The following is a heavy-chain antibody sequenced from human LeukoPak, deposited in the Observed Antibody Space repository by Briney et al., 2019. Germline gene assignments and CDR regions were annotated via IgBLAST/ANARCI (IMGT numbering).Heavy chain of an antibody. J-gene: IGHJ2*01. CDR1: GFTFDDYA. D-gene: IGHD2-8*01. CDR3: AKSKLLMVYAAPYWYFDL. V-gene: IGHV3-9*01. Sequence: GGSLRLSCAASGFTFDDYAMHWVRQAPGKGLEWVSGISWNSGSIGYADSVKGRFTISRDNAKNSLYLQMNSLRAEDTAVYYCAKSKLLMVYAAPYWYFDLWGRGTLVTVSS. CDR2: ISWNSGSI.